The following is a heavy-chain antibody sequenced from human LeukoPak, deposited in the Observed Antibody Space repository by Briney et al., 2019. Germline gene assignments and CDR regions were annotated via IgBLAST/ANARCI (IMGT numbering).Heavy chain of an antibody. Sequence: ASVKVSCKASGYTFTGYYMHWVRQAPGQGLEWMGWINPNSGGTNYAQKFQGRVTMTRDTSISTAYMELSRLRSDDTAVYYCARGPPSPNTIVVVPAAIMAVDYWGQGTLVTVSS. CDR2: INPNSGGT. CDR3: ARGPPSPNTIVVVPAAIMAVDY. V-gene: IGHV1-2*02. J-gene: IGHJ4*02. D-gene: IGHD2-2*02. CDR1: GYTFTGYY.